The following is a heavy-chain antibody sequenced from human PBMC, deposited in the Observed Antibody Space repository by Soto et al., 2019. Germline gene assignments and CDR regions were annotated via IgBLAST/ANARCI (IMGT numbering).Heavy chain of an antibody. Sequence: QVQLVQSGAEVKKPGSSVKVSCKASGGTFSSYAISWVRQAPGQGLEWMGGIIPIFGTANYAQKFQGRVTNTADESTSTAYMELSSLRSGDTAVYCWARARGGYYGRDVWGQGTTVTVSS. D-gene: IGHD3-16*01. CDR2: IIPIFGTA. CDR1: GGTFSSYA. CDR3: ARARGGYYGRDV. J-gene: IGHJ6*02. V-gene: IGHV1-69*12.